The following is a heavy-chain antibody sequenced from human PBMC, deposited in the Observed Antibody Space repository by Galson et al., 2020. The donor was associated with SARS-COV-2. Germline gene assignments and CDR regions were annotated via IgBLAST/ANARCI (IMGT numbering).Heavy chain of an antibody. J-gene: IGHJ6*03. CDR1: GFTFGDFA. Sequence: GESLKISCTVAGFTFGDFAMSWFRQAPGKGLEWVGFIRSRTYDGTTEYAASVKDRFTISRDDSKNVAYLPMNSLITEDTAVYYCARGGFPYYYYMDVWGKGTTVTVSS. V-gene: IGHV3-49*03. CDR2: IRSRTYDGTT. CDR3: ARGGFPYYYYMDV.